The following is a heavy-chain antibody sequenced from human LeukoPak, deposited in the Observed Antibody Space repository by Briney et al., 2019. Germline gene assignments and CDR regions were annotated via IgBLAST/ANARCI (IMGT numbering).Heavy chain of an antibody. Sequence: ASVKVSCKASGYTFTSYDINWVRQATGQGLEWMGWMNPNSGNTGYAQKFQGRVTMTRNTSISTAYMELSNLRSEDTAVYYCAREIGIAVAGTVYYFDYWGQGTLVTVSS. CDR2: MNPNSGNT. D-gene: IGHD6-19*01. J-gene: IGHJ4*02. CDR3: AREIGIAVAGTVYYFDY. CDR1: GYTFTSYD. V-gene: IGHV1-8*01.